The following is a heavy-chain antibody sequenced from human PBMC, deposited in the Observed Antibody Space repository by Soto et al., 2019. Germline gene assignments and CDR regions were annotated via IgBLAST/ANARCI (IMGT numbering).Heavy chain of an antibody. CDR1: GFSLTSNAVG. V-gene: IGHV2-5*02. CDR3: AHGSGWVFDF. Sequence: QITLKETGPTLVKPPQTLTLTCTFSGFSLTSNAVGVGWFRQPPGKAREWLALIYWDDGNHYSPSLKSRLTFTTDTSKNLVVLIMTNMDPVDAATYYCAHGSGWVFDFWGQGTLVTVSS. CDR2: IYWDDGN. D-gene: IGHD6-19*01. J-gene: IGHJ4*02.